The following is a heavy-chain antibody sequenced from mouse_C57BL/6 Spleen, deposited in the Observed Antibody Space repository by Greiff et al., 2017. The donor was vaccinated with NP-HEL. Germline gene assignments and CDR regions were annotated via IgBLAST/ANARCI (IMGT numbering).Heavy chain of an antibody. CDR3: AKVSYYGSSHYYAMDY. CDR2: IWRGGST. Sequence: QVQLKESGPGLVQPSQSLSITCTVSGFSLTSYGVHWVRQSPGKGLEWLGVIWRGGSTDYNAAFMSGLSITKDNSKSQVFFKMNSLQADDTAIYYCAKVSYYGSSHYYAMDYWGQGTSVTVAS. V-gene: IGHV2-5*01. D-gene: IGHD1-1*01. J-gene: IGHJ4*01. CDR1: GFSLTSYG.